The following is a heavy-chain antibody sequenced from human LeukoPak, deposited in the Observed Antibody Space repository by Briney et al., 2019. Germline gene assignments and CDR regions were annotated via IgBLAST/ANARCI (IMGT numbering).Heavy chain of an antibody. Sequence: PGGSLRLSCAASGFTFSSYAMSWVRQAPGKGLEWVSAISGSGGSTYYADSVKGRFTISRANSKNTLYLQMNSLRAEDTAVYYCAKDAGPDYDILTGYPLVDYWGQGTLVTVSS. CDR3: AKDAGPDYDILTGYPLVDY. J-gene: IGHJ4*02. CDR1: GFTFSSYA. CDR2: ISGSGGST. D-gene: IGHD3-9*01. V-gene: IGHV3-23*01.